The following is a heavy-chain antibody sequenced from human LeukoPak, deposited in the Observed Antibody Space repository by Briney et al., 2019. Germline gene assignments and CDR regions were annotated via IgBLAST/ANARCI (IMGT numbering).Heavy chain of an antibody. CDR1: GFTFSSYD. D-gene: IGHD3-22*01. Sequence: GGSLRLSCAASGFTFSSYDMHWVRRATGKGLEWVSAIGTAGDTYYPGSVKGRFTISRENAKNSLYLQMNSLRAGDTAVYYCARSGKPYYYDSSGYYFDYWGQGTLVTVSS. CDR2: IGTAGDT. V-gene: IGHV3-13*04. J-gene: IGHJ4*02. CDR3: ARSGKPYYYDSSGYYFDY.